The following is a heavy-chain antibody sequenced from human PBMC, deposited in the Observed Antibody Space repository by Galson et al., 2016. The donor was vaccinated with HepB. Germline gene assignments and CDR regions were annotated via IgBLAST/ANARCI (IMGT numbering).Heavy chain of an antibody. CDR2: IKEDGIEK. V-gene: IGHV3-7*05. Sequence: SLRLSCAASGFTFSSYWLSWVRQAPGKRLEWVSNIKEDGIEKYYVDSVKGRFTISRDNAKKSLYLQMNSLRAEDTAVYYCAREISARGIGDDWGQGTLVTVSS. D-gene: IGHD6-13*01. CDR3: AREISARGIGDD. J-gene: IGHJ4*02. CDR1: GFTFSSYW.